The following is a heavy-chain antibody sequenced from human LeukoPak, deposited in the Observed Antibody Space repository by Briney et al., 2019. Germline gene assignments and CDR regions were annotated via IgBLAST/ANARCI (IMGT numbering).Heavy chain of an antibody. J-gene: IGHJ4*02. CDR2: ISGSGGDT. V-gene: IGHV3-23*01. Sequence: GGSLRLSCTASGFTFSTYSMTWARQAPGKGPEWVSAISGSGGDTYYADSVKGRFTIYGDNSKNTLYLQMNSLRAEDTAVYYCARGKYSSGWFDYWGQGTLVTVSS. D-gene: IGHD6-19*01. CDR1: GFTFSTYS. CDR3: ARGKYSSGWFDY.